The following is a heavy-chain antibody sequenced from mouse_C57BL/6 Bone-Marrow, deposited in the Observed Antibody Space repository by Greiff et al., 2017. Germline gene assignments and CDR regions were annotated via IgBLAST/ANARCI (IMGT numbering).Heavy chain of an antibody. CDR1: GFSLTSYA. CDR2: IWTGGGT. CDR3: GREGYYGSSYGYFDV. V-gene: IGHV2-9-1*01. Sequence: QVQLKQSGPGLVAPSQSLSITCTVSGFSLTSYAISWVRQPPGKGLEWLGVIWTGGGTNYNSAHKSRLSISKDNSNSQVFLKMNSQQTDDTARYYCGREGYYGSSYGYFDVWGTGTTVTVAS. J-gene: IGHJ1*03. D-gene: IGHD1-1*01.